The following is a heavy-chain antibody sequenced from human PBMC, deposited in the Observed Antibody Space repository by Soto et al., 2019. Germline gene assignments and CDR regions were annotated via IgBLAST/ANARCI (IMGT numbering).Heavy chain of an antibody. Sequence: PGGSLRLSCAASGFTFSSYAMSWVRQAPGKGLEWVSAISGSGGSTYYADSVKGRFTISRDNSKNTLYLQMNSLRAEDTAVYYCAKGQGYYYDSSGYFDAFDIWGQGTMVTVSS. J-gene: IGHJ3*02. D-gene: IGHD3-22*01. CDR2: ISGSGGST. V-gene: IGHV3-23*01. CDR1: GFTFSSYA. CDR3: AKGQGYYYDSSGYFDAFDI.